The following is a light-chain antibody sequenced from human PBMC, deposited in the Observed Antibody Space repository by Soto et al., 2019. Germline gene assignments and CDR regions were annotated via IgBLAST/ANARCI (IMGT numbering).Light chain of an antibody. V-gene: IGLV3-21*04. CDR2: YDS. J-gene: IGLJ2*01. CDR3: QVWDSSSDHVV. Sequence: LTQPPSVSVAPGKTARITCGGNNIGSKSVHWYQQKPGQAPVLVIYYDSDRPSGIPERFSGSNSGNTATLTISRVEAGEEADYYCQVWDSSSDHVVFGGGTKLTVL. CDR1: NIGSKS.